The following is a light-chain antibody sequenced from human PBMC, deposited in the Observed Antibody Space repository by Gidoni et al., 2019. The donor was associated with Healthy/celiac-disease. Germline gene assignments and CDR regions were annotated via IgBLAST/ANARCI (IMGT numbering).Light chain of an antibody. J-gene: IGKJ1*01. CDR1: QSISIW. CDR3: KQYNSYSWT. CDR2: DAS. V-gene: IGKV1-5*01. Sequence: DIQMTHSPSTLSASVGDRVTITCRASQSISIWLAWYQQKPGKAPKLLIYDASSLESVVPSRFSGSGSGTEITLTISSLQPDDFATYYCKQYNSYSWTFGQGTKVEIK.